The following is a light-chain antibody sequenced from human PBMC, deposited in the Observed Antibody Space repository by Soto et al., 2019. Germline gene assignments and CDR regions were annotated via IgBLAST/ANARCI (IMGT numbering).Light chain of an antibody. CDR3: SSYTTTTTSCV. J-gene: IGLJ1*01. V-gene: IGLV2-14*03. CDR1: SSDVGGYNY. Sequence: QSALTQPASVSGSLGQSITISCTGTSSDVGGYNYVSWYQQFPGQAPNLIIYDVTNRPSGVSSRFSCSKSGNRAALTISGLQAEDEADYYCSSYTTTTTSCVFGTGTKLTVL. CDR2: DVT.